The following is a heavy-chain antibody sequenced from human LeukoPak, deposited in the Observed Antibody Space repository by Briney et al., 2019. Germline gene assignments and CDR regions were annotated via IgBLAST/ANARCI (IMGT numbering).Heavy chain of an antibody. V-gene: IGHV3-23*01. CDR3: AKVSGPTDF. CDR1: GFTFSSYG. CDR2: ISGSGRNT. J-gene: IGHJ4*02. Sequence: PGGSLRLSCAASGFTFSSYGMRWVRQAPGKGLEWVSAISGSGRNTYYADSVKGRFTISRDNSKNTLYLQMNSLKAEDTAVYYCAKVSGPTDFWGQGALVTVSS.